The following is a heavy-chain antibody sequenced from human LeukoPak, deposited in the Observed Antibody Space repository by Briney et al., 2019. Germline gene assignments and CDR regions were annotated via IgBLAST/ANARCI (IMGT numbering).Heavy chain of an antibody. CDR1: GFTVSSNY. V-gene: IGHV3-53*01. Sequence: PGGSLRLSCAASGFTVSSNYMSWVRQAPGKGLEWVSVIYSGGSTYYADSVKGRFTISRDNSKNTLYLQMNSLRAEDTAVYYCARGDLGAAFDYWGQGTLVTVSS. CDR3: ARGDLGAAFDY. CDR2: IYSGGST. J-gene: IGHJ4*02. D-gene: IGHD1-26*01.